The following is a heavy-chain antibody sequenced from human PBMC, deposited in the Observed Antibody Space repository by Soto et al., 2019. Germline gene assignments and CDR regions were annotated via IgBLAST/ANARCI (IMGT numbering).Heavy chain of an antibody. Sequence: QVQLQESGPGLVKPSQTLSLTCTVSGGSISSGGYYWSWIRQHPGKGLEWIGSIYYRGSTFYNSSLTGGATNTVDTSKNQFAPKLSSATSDDTAVYCCARGVIHWGQGTLVTVSS. J-gene: IGHJ4*02. V-gene: IGHV4-31*03. D-gene: IGHD2-21*01. CDR2: IYYRGST. CDR3: ARGVIH. CDR1: GGSISSGGYY.